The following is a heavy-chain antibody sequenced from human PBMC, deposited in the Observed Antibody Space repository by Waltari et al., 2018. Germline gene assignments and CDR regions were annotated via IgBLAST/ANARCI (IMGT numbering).Heavy chain of an antibody. D-gene: IGHD6-6*01. V-gene: IGHV3-53*02. CDR3: ARGGIAARLNWFDP. CDR2: IYSGGST. Sequence: EVQLVETGGGLIQPGGSLRLSCAASGFTVSSNYMSWVRQAPGKGLEWVSVIYSGGSTYYADSVKGRFTISRDNSKNTLYLQMNSLRAEDTAVYYCARGGIAARLNWFDPWGQGTLVTVSS. J-gene: IGHJ5*02. CDR1: GFTVSSNY.